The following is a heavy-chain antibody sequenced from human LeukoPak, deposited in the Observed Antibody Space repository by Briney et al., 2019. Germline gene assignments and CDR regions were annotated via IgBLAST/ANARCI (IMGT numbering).Heavy chain of an antibody. J-gene: IGHJ4*02. CDR1: GYIFRNYG. D-gene: IGHD1-1*01. CDR2: VTTYKGKT. CDR3: ARGVGNDLEDY. Sequence: ASVKVSCKASGYIFRNYGITWVRQAPGQGLQWMGWVTTYKGKTNYAQNVQGRVAMTTDTSTYTAYMELRILTSDDTAVYYCARGVGNDLEDYWGQGTLVTVSS. V-gene: IGHV1-18*01.